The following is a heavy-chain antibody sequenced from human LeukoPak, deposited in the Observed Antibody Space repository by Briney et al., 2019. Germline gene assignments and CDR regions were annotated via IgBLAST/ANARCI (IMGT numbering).Heavy chain of an antibody. CDR1: GYSISSGYY. CDR2: IYHSGST. J-gene: IGHJ5*02. CDR3: ARGPSTTGMGFDP. V-gene: IGHV4-38-2*02. Sequence: SETLSLTCIVSGYSISSGYYWGWIRQPPGKGLEWIGSIYHSGSTYYNPSLKSRVTISVDTSKNQFSLKLSSVTAADTAVYYCARGPSTTGMGFDPWGQGTLVTVSS. D-gene: IGHD1-1*01.